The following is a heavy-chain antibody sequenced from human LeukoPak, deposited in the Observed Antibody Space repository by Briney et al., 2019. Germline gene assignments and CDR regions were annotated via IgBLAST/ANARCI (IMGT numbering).Heavy chain of an antibody. D-gene: IGHD3-10*01. CDR3: ARGFGWFGELGAFDI. CDR2: INPSGSNK. Sequence: PRASLKVSCEASGYTFSSYYMHWVRQAPGQGLEWVANINPSGSNKCYVEYVKGRVTMSRDTSTSTVYMELSSLRSEDTAVYYCARGFGWFGELGAFDIWGQGTMVTVSS. J-gene: IGHJ3*02. CDR1: GYTFSSYY. V-gene: IGHV1-46*04.